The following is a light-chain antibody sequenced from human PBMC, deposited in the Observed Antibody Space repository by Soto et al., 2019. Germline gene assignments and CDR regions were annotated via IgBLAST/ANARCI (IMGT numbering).Light chain of an antibody. CDR1: SSDVGGYNY. J-gene: IGLJ2*01. CDR3: SSYAGSNIVL. Sequence: QSVLTQPPSASGSPGQSVTISCTGTSSDVGGYNYVSWYQQHPGKAPKVMIYEVSKRHSGVPDRFSGSKSGNTASLTVSGLQAEDEADYYCSSYAGSNIVLFGGGTKLTVL. V-gene: IGLV2-8*01. CDR2: EVS.